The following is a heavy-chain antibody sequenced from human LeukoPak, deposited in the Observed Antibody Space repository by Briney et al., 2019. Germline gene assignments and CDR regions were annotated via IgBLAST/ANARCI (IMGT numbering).Heavy chain of an antibody. Sequence: SETLSLTCAVYGGPFSAYYWSWIRQPPGKGLEWIGEVIHSGSTSYNPSLKSRVTISVDTSKNQFSLKLTSVTAADTAVYYCATGEVGATTNDYWGQGTLVTVSS. CDR3: ATGEVGATTNDY. V-gene: IGHV4-34*12. CDR1: GGPFSAYY. CDR2: VIHSGST. J-gene: IGHJ4*02. D-gene: IGHD1-26*01.